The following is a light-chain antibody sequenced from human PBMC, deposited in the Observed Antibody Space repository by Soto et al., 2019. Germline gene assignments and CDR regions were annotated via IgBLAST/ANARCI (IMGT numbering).Light chain of an antibody. CDR2: DAS. CDR1: QSVSSY. CDR3: QQRINRQT. J-gene: IGKJ1*01. V-gene: IGKV3-11*01. Sequence: EIVLTQSPATLSLSPGERATLSCRASQSVSSYLAWYQQKPGQAPRLLIYDASNRATGIPARFSGSGSGTDFTLTISSLEPEDFAVYYCQQRINRQTFGQGTKVEIK.